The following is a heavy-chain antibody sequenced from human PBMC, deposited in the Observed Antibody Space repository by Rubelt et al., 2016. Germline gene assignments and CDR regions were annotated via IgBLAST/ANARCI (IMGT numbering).Heavy chain of an antibody. Sequence: QVQLVQSGAEVKKPGSSVKVSCKASGGTFSSYAISWVRQAPGQGLEWMGGIIPIFGTENYAQKFQGRVTITADESTSTAYMELSSLRSEDTAVYYCATGGDFGVVIPNWFDPWGQGTLVTVSS. V-gene: IGHV1-69*01. CDR1: GGTFSSYA. CDR2: IIPIFGTE. D-gene: IGHD3-3*01. J-gene: IGHJ5*02. CDR3: ATGGDFGVVIPNWFDP.